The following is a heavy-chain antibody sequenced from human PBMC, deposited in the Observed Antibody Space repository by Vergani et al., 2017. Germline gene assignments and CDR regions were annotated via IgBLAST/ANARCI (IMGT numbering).Heavy chain of an antibody. D-gene: IGHD2-15*01. CDR2: LSGSGGGT. CDR1: GFTFSSYA. CDR3: AKEGPRPGYCSGGSCHKYDYVWGSFDY. Sequence: EVQLLESGGGLVQPGGSLRLSCAASGFTFSSYAMSWVRQARGKGLEWVSALSGSGGGTYYADSVKGRFTISRDNSKNTLYLQMNSLRAEDTAVYYCAKEGPRPGYCSGGSCHKYDYVWGSFDYWGQGTLVTVSS. J-gene: IGHJ4*02. V-gene: IGHV3-23*01.